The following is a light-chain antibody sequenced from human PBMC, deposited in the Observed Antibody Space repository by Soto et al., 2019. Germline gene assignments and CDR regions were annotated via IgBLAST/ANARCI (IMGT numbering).Light chain of an antibody. J-gene: IGKJ1*01. CDR2: GAS. V-gene: IGKV3-20*01. CDR1: QTFTSVF. CDR3: QQYDSSPRT. Sequence: EIVLTQSPGTLSLSPGARATLSCRASQTFTSVFLAWYQQKPGQAPRLLIYGASSRATGIPDRVSGSGSGTDFTLTISRLEPEDFAVYYGQQYDSSPRTFGQGTKVEI.